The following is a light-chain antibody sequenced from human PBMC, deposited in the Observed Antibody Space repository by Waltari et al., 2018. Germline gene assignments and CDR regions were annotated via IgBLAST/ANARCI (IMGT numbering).Light chain of an antibody. Sequence: DIQMTQSPSSLSASVGDGVTITCQTSQSISNYLNWYQQKPGKAPNLLIYTASTLQSGVPSRFSGSGSGTDFTLTINNLQPEDFATYYCQQSHSFPFTLGQGTRVEI. CDR1: QSISNY. CDR3: QQSHSFPFT. V-gene: IGKV1-39*01. CDR2: TAS. J-gene: IGKJ5*01.